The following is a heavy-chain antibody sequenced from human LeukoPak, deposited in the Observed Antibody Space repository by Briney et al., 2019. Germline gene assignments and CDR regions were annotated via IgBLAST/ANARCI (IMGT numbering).Heavy chain of an antibody. V-gene: IGHV3-74*01. CDR2: INSDGRSA. J-gene: IGHJ4*02. Sequence: YWMHWVRQAPGKGLVWVSRINSDGRSAVYADSVKGRFTISRDNAKNTLYLQMDSLRAEDTAVYYCTRVSTTDDYWGQGTLVTVSS. CDR1: YW. D-gene: IGHD2/OR15-2a*01. CDR3: TRVSTTDDY.